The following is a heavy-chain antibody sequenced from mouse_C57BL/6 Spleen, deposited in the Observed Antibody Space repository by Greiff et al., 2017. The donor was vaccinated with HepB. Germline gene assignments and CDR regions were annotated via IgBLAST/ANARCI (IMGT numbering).Heavy chain of an antibody. CDR2: ISYDGSN. V-gene: IGHV3-6*01. CDR3: ARDRGYGSSYDYYYAMDY. Sequence: EVKLQESGPGLVKPSQSLSLTCSVTGYSITSGYYWNWIRQFPGNKLEWMGYISYDGSNNYNPSLKNRISITRDTSKNQFFLKLNSVTTEDTATYYCARDRGYGSSYDYYYAMDYWGQGTSVTVSS. J-gene: IGHJ4*01. CDR1: GYSITSGYY. D-gene: IGHD1-1*01.